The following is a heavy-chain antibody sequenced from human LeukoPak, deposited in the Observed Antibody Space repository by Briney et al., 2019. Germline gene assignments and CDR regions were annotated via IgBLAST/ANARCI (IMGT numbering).Heavy chain of an antibody. V-gene: IGHV4-39*01. D-gene: IGHD3-22*01. J-gene: IGHJ4*02. CDR3: ARGSGYYYVDFDY. Sequence: SETLSLTCTVSGGSISSSSYYWGWIRQPPGKGLEWIGSIYYSGSTYYNPSLKSRVSISVDTSKNQFSLKLSSVTAADTALYYCARGSGYYYVDFDYWGQGTLDTASS. CDR1: GGSISSSSYY. CDR2: IYYSGST.